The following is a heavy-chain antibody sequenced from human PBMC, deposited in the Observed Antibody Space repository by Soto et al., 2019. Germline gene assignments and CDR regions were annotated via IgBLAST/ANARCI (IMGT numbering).Heavy chain of an antibody. D-gene: IGHD3-9*01. CDR3: ARGQTYYDILTGSPAYGMDV. CDR1: GFTFRSYA. CDR2: TNSDGSST. Sequence: PGGSLRLSCSASGFTFRSYAMHWVRQTPGKGLELVSGTNSDGSSTSYADSVKGRFTISRDNGKNSLYLQMNSLRAEDTAVYYCARGQTYYDILTGSPAYGMDVWRQGTTVTVSS. J-gene: IGHJ6*02. V-gene: IGHV3-74*01.